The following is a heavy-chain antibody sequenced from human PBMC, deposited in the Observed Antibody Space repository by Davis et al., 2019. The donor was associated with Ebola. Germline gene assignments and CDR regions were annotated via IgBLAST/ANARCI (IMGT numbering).Heavy chain of an antibody. CDR2: IYSGGST. Sequence: PGGSLRLSCAASGFTVSSNYMSWVRQAPGKGLEWVSVIYSGGSTYYADSVKGRFTISRDNSKNTLYLQMNSLRAEDTAVYYCARHPTMVRGVIDYWGQGTLVTVSS. CDR1: GFTVSSNY. D-gene: IGHD3-10*01. J-gene: IGHJ4*02. V-gene: IGHV3-53*01. CDR3: ARHPTMVRGVIDY.